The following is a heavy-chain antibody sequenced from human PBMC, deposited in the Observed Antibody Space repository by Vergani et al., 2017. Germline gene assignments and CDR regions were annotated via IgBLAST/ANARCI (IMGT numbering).Heavy chain of an antibody. D-gene: IGHD6-19*01. CDR2: IHYSENT. V-gene: IGHV4-59*11. CDR3: ASDTHSGQRADR. Sequence: QVPLQESGPRLVKSSETLSLTCSVSFDSIRNLYCNWIRQPPGKGLEWIGSIHYSENTNYNPSLKTRVTISVDTSKNQFSLTLTSVTAADTAVYYCASDTHSGQRADRWGQGILVTVTS. J-gene: IGHJ5*02. CDR1: FDSIRNLY.